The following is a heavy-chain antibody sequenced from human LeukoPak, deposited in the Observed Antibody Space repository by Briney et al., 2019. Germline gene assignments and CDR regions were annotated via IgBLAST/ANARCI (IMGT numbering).Heavy chain of an antibody. CDR2: IYTSGST. CDR1: GGSISSGSYY. Sequence: SETLSLTCTVSGGSISSGSYYWSWIRQPAGKGLEWIGRIYTSGSTSYNPSLESRVTISVDTSKNQFSLKLSSVTAADTAVYYCARFPGSAEYRHYYYMDVWGKGTTVTVSS. CDR3: ARFPGSAEYRHYYYMDV. V-gene: IGHV4-61*02. D-gene: IGHD2-15*01. J-gene: IGHJ6*03.